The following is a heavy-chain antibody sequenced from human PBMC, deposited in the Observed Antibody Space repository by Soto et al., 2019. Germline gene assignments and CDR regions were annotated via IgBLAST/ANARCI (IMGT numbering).Heavy chain of an antibody. V-gene: IGHV3-49*04. CDR3: GRRFLSGPDY. CDR2: IRSKAYGGTP. CDR1: GFTFGDYA. D-gene: IGHD3-3*01. Sequence: GGSLRLSCTVSGFTFGDYAVNWARQTPGKGLEWVGFIRSKAYGGTPEYAASVKGRFSISRDDSKTVAYLQMNSLKTEDTAVYYCGRRFLSGPDYWGQGTLVTVSS. J-gene: IGHJ4*02.